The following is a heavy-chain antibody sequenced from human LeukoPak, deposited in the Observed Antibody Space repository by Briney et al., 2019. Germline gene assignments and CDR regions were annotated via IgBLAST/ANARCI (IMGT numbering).Heavy chain of an antibody. V-gene: IGHV3-7*03. CDR1: GLTFSSYW. J-gene: IGHJ4*02. Sequence: GGSLRLSCAASGLTFSSYWMSWVRQAPGKGREWVANIKQDGSEKYYVDSVKGRFSISRDNAKNSLYLQMNGLRAEDTAVYYCAREGNGDLGYWGQGTLVTVSS. D-gene: IGHD4-17*01. CDR3: AREGNGDLGY. CDR2: IKQDGSEK.